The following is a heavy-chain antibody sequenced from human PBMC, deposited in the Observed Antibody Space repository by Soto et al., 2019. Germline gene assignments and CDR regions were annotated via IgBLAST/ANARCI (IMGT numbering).Heavy chain of an antibody. Sequence: VQLVQSGAEVKKPGASVRVSCKAAGYTCTSFGLSWVRQAPGQGPEWMGWISPESDKATYAHKFQGRITTTTDTSTTTADMDLRRLRSDDTAVEYCTRDLFGISPSTVTTDAYWGQGTRVSAS. CDR3: TRDLFGISPSTVTTDAY. CDR1: GYTCTSFG. CDR2: ISPESDKA. D-gene: IGHD4-17*01. J-gene: IGHJ4*02. V-gene: IGHV1-18*01.